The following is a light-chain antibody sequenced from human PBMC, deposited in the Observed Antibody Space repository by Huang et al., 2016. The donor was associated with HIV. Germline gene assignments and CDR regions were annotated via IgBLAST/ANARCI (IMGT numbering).Light chain of an antibody. J-gene: IGKJ1*01. CDR3: QQYGSSRT. CDR1: QSVGNNY. Sequence: EIGLTQSPGTLSLSPGERATLSCRASQSVGNNYLAWYQQKPGQAPRLLIYGASNRATGIPDRFSGSGSGTHFTLTISSLEPEDFAVYYCQQYGSSRTFGQGTKVEVK. CDR2: GAS. V-gene: IGKV3-20*01.